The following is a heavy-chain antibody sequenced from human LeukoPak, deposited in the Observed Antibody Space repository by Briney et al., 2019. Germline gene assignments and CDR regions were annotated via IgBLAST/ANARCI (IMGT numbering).Heavy chain of an antibody. CDR2: IWYDGSNK. J-gene: IGHJ4*02. Sequence: PGRSLRLSCAASGLTFSSYGMHWVRRAPGKGLEWVAVIWYDGSNKYYADSVKGRFTISRDNSKNTLYLQMNSLRAEDTAVYYCARALISDYTGFDYWGQGTLVTVSS. V-gene: IGHV3-33*08. CDR3: ARALISDYTGFDY. D-gene: IGHD4-11*01. CDR1: GLTFSSYG.